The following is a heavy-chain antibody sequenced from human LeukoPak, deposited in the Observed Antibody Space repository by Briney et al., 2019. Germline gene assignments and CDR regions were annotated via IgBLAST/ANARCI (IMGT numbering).Heavy chain of an antibody. V-gene: IGHV3-69-1*01. CDR2: LSSGRSP. CDR3: ARQLGYCAAGTCYFDS. CDR1: GFAISTYA. J-gene: IGHJ4*01. D-gene: IGHD2-8*02. Sequence: GGSLGLSCAASGFAISTYAMAWVRQAPGKGLEWISSLSSGRSPSYSDSLEGRLTMSSDNARNTLYLQMDNLRGEDTAMYYRARQLGYCAAGTCYFDSWGHGTQVTVSS.